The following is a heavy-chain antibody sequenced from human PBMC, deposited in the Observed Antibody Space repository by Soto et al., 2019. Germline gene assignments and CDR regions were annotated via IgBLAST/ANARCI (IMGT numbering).Heavy chain of an antibody. V-gene: IGHV1-2*04. CDR3: ARGGATSFGVVHCYCYGMDV. CDR1: GYTFTGYY. Sequence: QVQLVQSGAEVKKPGASVKVSCKASGYTFTGYYMHWVRQAPGQGLEWMGWINPNSGGTNYAQKFQGWVTRTRDTSISTAYMELSRLRSDDTAVYYCARGGATSFGVVHCYCYGMDVWGQGTTVTVSS. CDR2: INPNSGGT. D-gene: IGHD3-3*01. J-gene: IGHJ6*02.